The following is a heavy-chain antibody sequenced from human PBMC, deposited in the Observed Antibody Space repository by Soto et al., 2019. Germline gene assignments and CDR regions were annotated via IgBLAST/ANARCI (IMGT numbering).Heavy chain of an antibody. J-gene: IGHJ5*02. CDR1: GFSFSSYA. CDR3: ARDMYSSDYFVKWFEP. CDR2: FSHDGINK. V-gene: IGHV3-30-3*01. D-gene: IGHD6-19*01. Sequence: QVRLVESGGGVVQPGRSLRLSCTASGFSFSSYAMYWFRQPPGKGLEWGAVFSHDGINKHYADSGKGRVTVSRDNSNHSLDLQLNSLRGEDTAMYYCARDMYSSDYFVKWFEPWGQGTLVTVSS.